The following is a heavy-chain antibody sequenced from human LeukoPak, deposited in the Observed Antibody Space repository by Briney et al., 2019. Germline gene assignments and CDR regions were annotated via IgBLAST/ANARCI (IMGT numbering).Heavy chain of an antibody. CDR2: IDPSDSYT. D-gene: IGHD2-2*01. V-gene: IGHV5-10-1*01. Sequence: GESLKISCKGSGYIFTSDWISWVRQMPGKGLEWMGRIDPSDSYTNYSPSFQGHVTISADKSISTAYLQWSSLKASDTAMYYCARRLDCSSTACQGAFDIWGQGTMVTVSS. CDR3: ARRLDCSSTACQGAFDI. J-gene: IGHJ3*02. CDR1: GYIFTSDW.